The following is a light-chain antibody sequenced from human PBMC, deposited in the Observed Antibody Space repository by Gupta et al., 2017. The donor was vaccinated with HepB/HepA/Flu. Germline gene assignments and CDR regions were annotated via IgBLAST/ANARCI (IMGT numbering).Light chain of an antibody. J-gene: IGLJ3*02. V-gene: IGLV1-40*01. CDR1: SSNIGAGYN. Sequence: QSVLTQPPSVSGAPGQRVTVSCTGSSSNIGAGYNVHWYQQFPGSAPKLLIFDNSNRPSGVPDRFSGSKSGTSASLAITGLQAEDEADYYCQSYDSSLTDWVFGGGTKLTVL. CDR3: QSYDSSLTDWV. CDR2: DNS.